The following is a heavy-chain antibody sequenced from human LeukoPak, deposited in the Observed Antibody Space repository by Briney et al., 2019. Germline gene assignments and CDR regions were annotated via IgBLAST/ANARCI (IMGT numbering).Heavy chain of an antibody. CDR3: TGSFGQLTFFDY. CDR2: ISSSSSYI. J-gene: IGHJ4*02. D-gene: IGHD3-10*01. CDR1: GFTFSSYS. V-gene: IGHV3-21*01. Sequence: GGSLRLSCAASGFTFSSYSMNWVRQAPGKGLEWVSSISSSSSYIYYADSVKGRFTISRDNAKNSLYLQMNSLRAEDTAVYYCTGSFGQLTFFDYWGQGTLVTVSS.